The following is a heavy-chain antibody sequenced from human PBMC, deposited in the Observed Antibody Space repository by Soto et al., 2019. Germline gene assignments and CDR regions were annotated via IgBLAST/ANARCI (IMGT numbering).Heavy chain of an antibody. CDR3: AKGEDIVVVVAATAGAFDI. CDR1: GFTFSSYG. V-gene: IGHV3-30*18. Sequence: QVQLVESGGGVVQPGRSLRLSCAASGFTFSSYGMHWVRQAPGKGLEWVAVISYDGSNKYYADSVKGRFTISRDNSKNTLYLQMNSLRADDTAVYYCAKGEDIVVVVAATAGAFDIWGQGTMVTVSS. CDR2: ISYDGSNK. D-gene: IGHD2-15*01. J-gene: IGHJ3*02.